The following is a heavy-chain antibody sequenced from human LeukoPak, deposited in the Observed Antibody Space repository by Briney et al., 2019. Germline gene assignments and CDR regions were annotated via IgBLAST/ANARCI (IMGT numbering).Heavy chain of an antibody. J-gene: IGHJ4*02. Sequence: GGSLRLSCAASGFTFSSYGMHWVRQAPGKGLEWVAFIRYDGSNKYYADSVKGRFTISRHNAKNSLYLQMNTLRVEDTAVYYCAREVRAYGGYSQSDYWGQGTLVTVSS. CDR2: IRYDGSNK. CDR3: AREVRAYGGYSQSDY. D-gene: IGHD5-12*01. V-gene: IGHV3-30*02. CDR1: GFTFSSYG.